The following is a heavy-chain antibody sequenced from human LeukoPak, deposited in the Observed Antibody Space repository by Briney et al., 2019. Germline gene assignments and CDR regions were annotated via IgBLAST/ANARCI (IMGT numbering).Heavy chain of an antibody. CDR1: GFTFSSYT. V-gene: IGHV3-30-3*01. Sequence: GGSLRLSCAASGFTFSSYTLHWVRQAPGKGLERVAAISYDGGGSYYADSVKGRFTVSRDNSKNTLYLQMNSLRPEDTAVYSCARDGPSYRSGFYFDNWGQGALVTVSS. CDR3: ARDGPSYRSGFYFDN. D-gene: IGHD6-19*01. CDR2: ISYDGGGS. J-gene: IGHJ4*02.